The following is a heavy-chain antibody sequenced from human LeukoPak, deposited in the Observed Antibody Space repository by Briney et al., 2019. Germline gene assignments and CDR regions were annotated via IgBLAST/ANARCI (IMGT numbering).Heavy chain of an antibody. V-gene: IGHV3-23*01. Sequence: PGGSLRLSCAASGFTFSSYAMSWVRRAPGKGLEWVSAISASGGSTYYADSVRGRFTISRDNSKNTLYLQMNSLRVEDTAVYYCAKGRPDSGGWLLDYWGQGTLVTVSS. CDR3: AKGRPDSGGWLLDY. J-gene: IGHJ4*02. CDR2: ISASGGST. D-gene: IGHD6-19*01. CDR1: GFTFSSYA.